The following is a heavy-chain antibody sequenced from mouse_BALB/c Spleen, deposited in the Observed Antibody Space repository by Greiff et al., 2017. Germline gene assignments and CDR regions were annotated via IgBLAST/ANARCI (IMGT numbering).Heavy chain of an antibody. J-gene: IGHJ3*01. CDR2: ISSGGSYT. CDR3: AREDYDGSSWFAY. Sequence: EVKVEESGGGLVKPGGSLKLSCAASGFTFSSYAMSWVRQSPEKRLEWVAEISSGGSYTYYPDTVTGRFTISRDNAKNTLYLEMSSLRSEDTAMYYCAREDYDGSSWFAYWGQGTLVTVSA. V-gene: IGHV5-9-4*01. CDR1: GFTFSSYA. D-gene: IGHD2-4*01.